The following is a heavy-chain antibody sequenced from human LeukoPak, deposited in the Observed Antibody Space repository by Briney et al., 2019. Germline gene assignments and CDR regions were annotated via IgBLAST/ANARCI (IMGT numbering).Heavy chain of an antibody. CDR2: ISYDGSNK. D-gene: IGHD1-1*01. V-gene: IGHV3-30*04. J-gene: IGHJ4*02. CDR3: ARDLENWNPLDY. CDR1: GFTFSSYA. Sequence: GGSLRLSCAASGFTFSSYAMHWVRQAPGKGLEWVAVISYDGSNKYYADSVKGRFTISRDNSKNTLYLQMNSLRAEDTAVYYCARDLENWNPLDYWGQGTLVTVSS.